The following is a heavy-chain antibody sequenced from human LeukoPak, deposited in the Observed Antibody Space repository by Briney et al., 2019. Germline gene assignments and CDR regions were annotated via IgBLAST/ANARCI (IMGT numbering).Heavy chain of an antibody. Sequence: PGGSLRLSCAASGFTFSHHGMHWVRQAPGKGLEWVAVISYDGSNKYYADSVKGRFTISRDNSKNTLYLQMNSLRAEDTAVYYCAKDKSVSWSTSAFDIWGQGTMVTVSS. D-gene: IGHD5/OR15-5a*01. J-gene: IGHJ3*02. CDR2: ISYDGSNK. V-gene: IGHV3-30*19. CDR1: GFTFSHHG. CDR3: AKDKSVSWSTSAFDI.